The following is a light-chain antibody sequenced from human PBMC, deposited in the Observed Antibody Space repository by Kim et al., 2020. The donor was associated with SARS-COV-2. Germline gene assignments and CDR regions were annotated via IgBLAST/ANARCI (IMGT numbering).Light chain of an antibody. J-gene: IGKJ5*01. CDR2: ATS. CDR1: QDISTY. V-gene: IGKV1-8*01. CDR3: QQYYDSVT. Sequence: AIRMTQSPSSFSASTGDRVTITCRASQDISTYLAWYQQKPGKAPKLLISATSTLQSGVPSRFSGTGSGTDFTLTITCLQSEDFATYYCQQYYDSVTFGQWTRLEIK.